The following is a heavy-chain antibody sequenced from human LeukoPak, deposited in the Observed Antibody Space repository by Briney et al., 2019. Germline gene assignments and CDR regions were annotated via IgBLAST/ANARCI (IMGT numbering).Heavy chain of an antibody. CDR2: IYTNGST. D-gene: IGHD3-3*01. CDR3: AGGGRYYTMDY. Sequence: SETLSLTCTVSGGSISSGSYYWSWIRQPAGKGLEWIGRIYTNGSTNYNPSLKSRVTISVDTSKNQFSLKLSSVTAADTAVYYCAGGGRYYTMDYWGQGTLVTVSS. CDR1: GGSISSGSYY. J-gene: IGHJ4*02. V-gene: IGHV4-61*02.